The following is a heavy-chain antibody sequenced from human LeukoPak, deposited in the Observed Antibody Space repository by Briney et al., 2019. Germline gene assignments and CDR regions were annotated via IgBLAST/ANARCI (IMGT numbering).Heavy chain of an antibody. Sequence: GGSLRLSCAASGFNFIRAWMSWVRQAPGKGLEWIGRIKSKTDGGTTDYAAPVKGRFTISRDDSKNTLYLQMNSLKTEDTAFYYCTTVPSRADIWGQGTMVTVSS. V-gene: IGHV3-15*01. D-gene: IGHD6-6*01. CDR1: GFNFIRAW. CDR2: IKSKTDGGTT. J-gene: IGHJ3*02. CDR3: TTVPSRADI.